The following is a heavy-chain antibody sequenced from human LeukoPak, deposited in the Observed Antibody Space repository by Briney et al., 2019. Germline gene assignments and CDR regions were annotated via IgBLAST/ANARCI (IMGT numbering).Heavy chain of an antibody. CDR3: ARDRWELPHYYYYGLDV. CDR2: IRFTGSYI. V-gene: IGHV3-21*01. J-gene: IGHJ6*02. Sequence: PGGSLRLSCVASGFTFSHYSMNWVRQAPGKGLEWVSSIRFTGSYIYYADSVKGRFTISRDDAKNLLSLQMISLRAEDTAVYYCARDRWELPHYYYYGLDVWGQGTTVTVSS. CDR1: GFTFSHYS. D-gene: IGHD1-26*01.